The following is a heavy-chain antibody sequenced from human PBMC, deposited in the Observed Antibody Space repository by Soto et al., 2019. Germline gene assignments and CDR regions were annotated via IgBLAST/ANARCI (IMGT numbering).Heavy chain of an antibody. CDR3: VRHTCPDCYSIGY. Sequence: GGSLRLSCAAAGFSVSTSHISWVRQAPGKGLEWVSVIYSGGATHYAVSVKGRLIISRDKSKNTVDLQMNSLRAEDTAVYYCVRHTCPDCYSIGYWGLGTLVTVSS. V-gene: IGHV3-66*04. CDR1: GFSVSTSH. D-gene: IGHD2-21*02. CDR2: IYSGGAT. J-gene: IGHJ4*02.